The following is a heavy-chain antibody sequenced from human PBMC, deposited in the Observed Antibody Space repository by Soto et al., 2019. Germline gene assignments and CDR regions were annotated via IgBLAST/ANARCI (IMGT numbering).Heavy chain of an antibody. D-gene: IGHD1-7*01. CDR1: GFTFSSYG. CDR3: AYLTWNYGDVLDY. Sequence: QVQLVESGGGVVQPGRSLRLSCAASGFTFSSYGMHWVRQAPGKGLEWVAVISYDGSNKYYADSVKGRFTISRDNSKNTLYLQMNSLRAEDTAVYYCAYLTWNYGDVLDYWGQGTLVTVSS. CDR2: ISYDGSNK. V-gene: IGHV3-30*03. J-gene: IGHJ4*02.